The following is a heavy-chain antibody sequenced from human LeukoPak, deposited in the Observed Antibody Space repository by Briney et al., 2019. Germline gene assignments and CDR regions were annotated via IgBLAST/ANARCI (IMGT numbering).Heavy chain of an antibody. V-gene: IGHV4-4*02. D-gene: IGHD2-2*01. CDR3: ARGYCSSTSCYDAFDI. Sequence: SETLSLTCAVSGGSISSSNWWSWVRQPPGKGLEWIGEIYHSGSTNYSPSLKSRVTISVDKSKNRFSLRLSSVTAADTAVYYCARGYCSSTSCYDAFDIWGQGTMVTVSS. CDR2: IYHSGST. CDR1: GGSISSSNW. J-gene: IGHJ3*02.